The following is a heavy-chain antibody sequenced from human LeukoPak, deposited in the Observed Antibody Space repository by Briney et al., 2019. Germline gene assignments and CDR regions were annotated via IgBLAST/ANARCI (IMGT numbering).Heavy chain of an antibody. Sequence: SETLSLTCTVSGGSISSSGYYWVWIRQPPGKGLEWIGSIYYSGSTYYSPSLKSRVTISVDTSRNQISLKLSSVTAADTAVYYCAAAMVLNWFDPWGQVTPVTVSS. D-gene: IGHD5-18*01. V-gene: IGHV4-39*01. CDR1: GGSISSSGYY. CDR3: AAAMVLNWFDP. CDR2: IYYSGST. J-gene: IGHJ5*02.